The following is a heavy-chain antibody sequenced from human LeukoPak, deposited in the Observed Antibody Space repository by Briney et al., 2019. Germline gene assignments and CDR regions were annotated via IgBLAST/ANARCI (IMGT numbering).Heavy chain of an antibody. V-gene: IGHV3-30-3*01. CDR1: GFTFSSYA. CDR2: ISYDGSNK. J-gene: IGHJ4*02. CDR3: ARDPEYSSSGDY. D-gene: IGHD6-6*01. Sequence: PGRSLRLSCAASGFTFSSYAMHWVRQAPGKGLEWVAVISYDGSNKYYADSVKGRLTISRDNSKNTLYLQMNSLRAEDTAVYYCARDPEYSSSGDYWGQGTLVTVSS.